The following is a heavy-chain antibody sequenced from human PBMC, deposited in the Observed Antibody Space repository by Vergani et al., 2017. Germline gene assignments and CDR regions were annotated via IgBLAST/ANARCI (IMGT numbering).Heavy chain of an antibody. CDR1: GGSFSGYY. CDR3: ARRRGVRNFEPIGWFDP. D-gene: IGHD3-9*01. CDR2: INHSGST. Sequence: QVQLQQWGAGLLKPSETLSLTCAVYGGSFSGYYWSWIRQPPGKGLEWIGEINHSGSTNYNPSLKSRVTISVDTSKNQFSLKLSSVTAADTAVYYCARRRGVRNFEPIGWFDPWGQGTLVTVSS. J-gene: IGHJ5*02. V-gene: IGHV4-34*01.